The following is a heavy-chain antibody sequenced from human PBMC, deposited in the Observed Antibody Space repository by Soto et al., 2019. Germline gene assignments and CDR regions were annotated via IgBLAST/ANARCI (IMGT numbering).Heavy chain of an antibody. V-gene: IGHV3-30*18. CDR2: ISYDGSNK. Sequence: GGSLRLSCAASGFTFSSYGMHWVRQAPGTGLERVAVISYDGSNKYYADSVKGRFTISRDNSKNTLYLQMNSLRAEDTAVYYCAKDLTVDYCDSSGDQNSFDDWVHGTLVTVSS. CDR3: AKDLTVDYCDSSGDQNSFDD. J-gene: IGHJ4*01. D-gene: IGHD3-22*01. CDR1: GFTFSSYG.